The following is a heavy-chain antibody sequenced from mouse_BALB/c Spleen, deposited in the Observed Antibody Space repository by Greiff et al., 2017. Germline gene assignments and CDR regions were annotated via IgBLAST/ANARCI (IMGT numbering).Heavy chain of an antibody. CDR1: GYTFTSYV. CDR3: ARDYGNYVGGYYFDY. D-gene: IGHD2-1*01. V-gene: IGHV1-14*01. CDR2: INPYNDGT. J-gene: IGHJ2*01. Sequence: VQLKESGPELVKPGASVKMSCKASGYTFTSYVMHWVKQKPGQGLEWIGYINPYNDGTKYNEKFKGKATLTSDKSSSTAYMELSSLTSEDSAVYYCARDYGNYVGGYYFDYWGQGTTLTVSS.